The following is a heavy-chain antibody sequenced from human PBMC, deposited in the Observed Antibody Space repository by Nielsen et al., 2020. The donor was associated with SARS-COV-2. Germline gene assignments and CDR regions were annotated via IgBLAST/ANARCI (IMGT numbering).Heavy chain of an antibody. CDR3: ATVAYCGGDCYSPAWFDP. CDR2: FDPEDGET. V-gene: IGHV1-24*01. D-gene: IGHD2-21*02. Sequence: ASVKVSCKASGYTFTNYYMHWVRQAPGKGLEWMGGFDPEDGETIYAQKFQGRVTMTEDTSTDTAYMELSSLRSEDTAVYYCATVAYCGGDCYSPAWFDPWGQGTLVTVSS. CDR1: GYTFTNYY. J-gene: IGHJ5*02.